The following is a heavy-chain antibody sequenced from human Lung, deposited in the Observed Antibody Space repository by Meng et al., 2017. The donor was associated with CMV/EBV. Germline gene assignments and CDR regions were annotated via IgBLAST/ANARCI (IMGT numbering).Heavy chain of an antibody. CDR2: VKSKTDGGTT. V-gene: IGHV3-15*01. J-gene: IGHJ4*02. D-gene: IGHD3-16*01. CDR1: GFTFSNAR. Sequence: SCAASGFTFSNARMSWVRQAPGKGLEWVGRVKSKTDGGTTDYAAPVKGRFTISRDDSKSTLYLQMNSLKTEDTAVYYCTTDSGYGYVWGSYQLLGYWXQGTLVTVSS. CDR3: TTDSGYGYVWGSYQLLGY.